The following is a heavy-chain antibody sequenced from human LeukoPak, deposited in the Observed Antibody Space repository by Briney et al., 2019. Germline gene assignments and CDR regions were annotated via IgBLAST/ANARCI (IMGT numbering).Heavy chain of an antibody. CDR1: GFTFSSYS. Sequence: PGGSLRLSCAASGFTFSSYSMNWVRQAPGKGLEWVSYISISSSTIYYADSVKGRFTISRDNAKNSLYLQMNSLRAEDTAVYYCARVGIAVIDYWGQGTLATVSS. J-gene: IGHJ4*02. CDR2: ISISSSTI. V-gene: IGHV3-48*01. CDR3: ARVGIAVIDY. D-gene: IGHD2-21*01.